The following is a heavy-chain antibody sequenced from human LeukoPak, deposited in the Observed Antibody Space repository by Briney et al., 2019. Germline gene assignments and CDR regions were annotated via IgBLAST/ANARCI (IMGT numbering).Heavy chain of an antibody. J-gene: IGHJ4*02. CDR3: VKVGSGRPFDY. D-gene: IGHD6-19*01. CDR1: GFTFSSYA. V-gene: IGHV3-64D*06. CDR2: ISSNGGST. Sequence: GGSLTLSCSASGFTFSSYAMHWLRQAPGKGLEYVSAISSNGGSTYYADSVKGRFTISRDNSKNTLYLQMSSLRAEDTAVYYCVKVGSGRPFDYWGQGTLVTVSS.